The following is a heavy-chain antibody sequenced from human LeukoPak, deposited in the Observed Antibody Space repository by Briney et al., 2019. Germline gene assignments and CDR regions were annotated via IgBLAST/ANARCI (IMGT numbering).Heavy chain of an antibody. Sequence: ASVKVSCKASGYTFTSYGISWVRQAPGQGLEWMGWISAYNGNTNYAQKLQGRVTMTRDTSISTAYMELSRLRSDDTAVYYCARGDIVVVPAAMTDYWGQGTLVTVSS. J-gene: IGHJ4*02. CDR3: ARGDIVVVPAAMTDY. V-gene: IGHV1-18*01. CDR1: GYTFTSYG. CDR2: ISAYNGNT. D-gene: IGHD2-2*01.